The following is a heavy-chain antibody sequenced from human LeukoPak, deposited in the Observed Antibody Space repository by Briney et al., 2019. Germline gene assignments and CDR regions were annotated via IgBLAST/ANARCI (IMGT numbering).Heavy chain of an antibody. Sequence: SVKASCKASGGTFSTYAISGVRQAAGHGLEWMGRIIPIFGTANYAQKFQRRVTITTDESTSKAYMELSSLRSEDTAVYYCATDTAMLYYFDYWGEGTLVTVSS. CDR2: IIPIFGTA. J-gene: IGHJ4*02. D-gene: IGHD5-18*01. V-gene: IGHV1-69*05. CDR3: ATDTAMLYYFDY. CDR1: GGTFSTYA.